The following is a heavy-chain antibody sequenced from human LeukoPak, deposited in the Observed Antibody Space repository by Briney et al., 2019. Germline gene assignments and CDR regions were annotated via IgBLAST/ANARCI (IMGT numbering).Heavy chain of an antibody. CDR3: ARGVYSFDY. J-gene: IGHJ4*02. V-gene: IGHV3-7*01. Sequence: PGGSLRLSCAASGFIFNDYWMTWVRQPPGKGLEWVAFMKEDGSEIFYVDSVKGRFTISRDNAKNSLYLQMNSLRVEDTAVYYCARGVYSFDYWGQGSLVTVSS. CDR2: MKEDGSEI. CDR1: GFIFNDYW.